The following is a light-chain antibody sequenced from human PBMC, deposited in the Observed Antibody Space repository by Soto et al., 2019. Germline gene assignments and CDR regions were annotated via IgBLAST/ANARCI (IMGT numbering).Light chain of an antibody. Sequence: QSVLTQPPSASGSLGQSVTISCTGTSSDVGGSNYVSWFQQHPGNSPKLVIFAVSQRPSGVPDRFSGSKSGNTASLTVSGLQAEDEADYYCSSYAGTNNVIFGGGTKSPS. CDR2: AVS. CDR3: SSYAGTNNVI. V-gene: IGLV2-8*01. CDR1: SSDVGGSNY. J-gene: IGLJ2*01.